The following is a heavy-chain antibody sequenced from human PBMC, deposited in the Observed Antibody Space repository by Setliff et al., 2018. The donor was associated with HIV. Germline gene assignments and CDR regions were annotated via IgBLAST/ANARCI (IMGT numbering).Heavy chain of an antibody. D-gene: IGHD4-4*01. CDR2: IHSSGIT. V-gene: IGHV4-39*01. CDR1: GGSISSTIYH. J-gene: IGHJ6*02. CDR3: ATHASTVQDAMDV. Sequence: KPSETLSLTCTVSGGSISSTIYHWVWIRQPPGKGLEWIGNIHSSGITYYKPSLKSRLTISLDTSKNQFSLKLSSVTAADTAVYYCATHASTVQDAMDVWAKGPRSPSP.